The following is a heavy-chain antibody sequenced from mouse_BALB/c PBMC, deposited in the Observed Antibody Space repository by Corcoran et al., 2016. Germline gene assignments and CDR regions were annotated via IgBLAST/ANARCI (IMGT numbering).Heavy chain of an antibody. CDR2: INPYNGGT. Sequence: EVQLQQSGPELVKPGASMKISCKASGYSFTGYTMNWVKQSHGKNLEWIGLINPYNGGTSYNQKFKGKATLTVDKSSSTAYMELLGLTSEDSAVYYCARDYYGSSYSWFAYWGQGTLVTVSA. D-gene: IGHD1-1*01. V-gene: IGHV1-18*01. CDR3: ARDYYGSSYSWFAY. CDR1: GYSFTGYT. J-gene: IGHJ3*01.